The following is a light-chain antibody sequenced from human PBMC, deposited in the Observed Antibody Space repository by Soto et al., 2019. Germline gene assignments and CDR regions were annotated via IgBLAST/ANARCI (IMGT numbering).Light chain of an antibody. CDR2: RAS. CDR1: QTISSSF. CDR3: HQFGSSPLDT. V-gene: IGKV3-20*01. J-gene: IGKJ3*01. Sequence: EIVLTQSPGTLSLSPGERATLSCRASQTISSSFLAWYQQKPGQAPRLLIYRASNTAPGIPHRFSGSGSWTDFTLTISRLETEDFAVYYCHQFGSSPLDTFGPGTKVEIK.